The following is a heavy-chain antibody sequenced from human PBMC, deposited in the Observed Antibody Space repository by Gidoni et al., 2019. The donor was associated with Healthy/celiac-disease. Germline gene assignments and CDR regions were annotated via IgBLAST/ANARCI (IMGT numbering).Heavy chain of an antibody. J-gene: IGHJ6*02. CDR1: GFTFDDYA. Sequence: EVQLVESGGGVVQPGGSLRLSCAASGFTFDDYAMHWVRQAPGKGLEWVSLSSGDGGRTYYEDSVKGRFTSSRDNSKNSLYLQRNSLRTEDTALYYCAKDHGGYDSYYYYGMDVWGQGTTVTVSS. CDR2: SSGDGGRT. V-gene: IGHV3-43*02. CDR3: AKDHGGYDSYYYYGMDV. D-gene: IGHD5-12*01.